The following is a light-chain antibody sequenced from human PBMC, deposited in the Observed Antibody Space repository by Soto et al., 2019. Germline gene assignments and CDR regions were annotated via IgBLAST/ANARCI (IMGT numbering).Light chain of an antibody. CDR2: GAS. J-gene: IGKJ1*01. CDR3: QQYGNSPWT. V-gene: IGKV3-20*01. CDR1: QSVSSNY. Sequence: IVLTQSPGTLSLSPGERATLSCRASQSVSSNYLAWYQQKPGQAPRLLIYGASSRATGIPDRFSGSGSGTDFTLTISRLEPEDFAVYYCQQYGNSPWTFVQGTKVEIK.